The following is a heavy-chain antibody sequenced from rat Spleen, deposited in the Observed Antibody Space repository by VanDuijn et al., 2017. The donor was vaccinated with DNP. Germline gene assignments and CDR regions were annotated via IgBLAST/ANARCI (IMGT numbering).Heavy chain of an antibody. D-gene: IGHD1-10*01. V-gene: IGHV5-25*01. CDR2: ISARGGDT. CDR3: ATDNSPWNFDF. CDR1: GFTLSSSD. Sequence: EVQLVESGGGLVQPGRSMKLSCRASGFTLSSSDMAWVRQTPTMGLEWVASISARGGDTYYRDSVKGRFSIFRDNTKGTLHLQMDSLRSEDTATYYCATDNSPWNFDFWGPGTRVTVSS. J-gene: IGHJ1*01.